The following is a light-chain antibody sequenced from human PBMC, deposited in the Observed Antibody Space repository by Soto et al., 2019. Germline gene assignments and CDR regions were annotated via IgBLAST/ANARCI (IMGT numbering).Light chain of an antibody. CDR3: TSYSRYSVLV. J-gene: IGLJ3*02. Sequence: QSALTQPASVSGSLGQSITISCTGTSSDIGGYKYVSWYQQHPGKAPKLIIFEVSNRPSGVSDRFSGSNSGNTASLTISGLQAEDEDDYYCTSYSRYSVLVLGGGTKVTVL. V-gene: IGLV2-14*01. CDR1: SSDIGGYKY. CDR2: EVS.